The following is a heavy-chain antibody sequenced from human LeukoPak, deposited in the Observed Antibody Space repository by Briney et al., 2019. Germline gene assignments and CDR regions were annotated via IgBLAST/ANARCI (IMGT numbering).Heavy chain of an antibody. D-gene: IGHD3-22*01. V-gene: IGHV3-66*01. CDR1: GFTVSSNY. CDR3: AGGPTGDSSGQGLGY. Sequence: GGSLRLSRAASGFTVSSNYMSWVRQAPGKGLEWVSVIYSGGSTYYADSVKGRFTISRDNSKNTLYLQMNSLRAEDTAVYYCAGGPTGDSSGQGLGYWGQGTLVTVSS. J-gene: IGHJ4*02. CDR2: IYSGGST.